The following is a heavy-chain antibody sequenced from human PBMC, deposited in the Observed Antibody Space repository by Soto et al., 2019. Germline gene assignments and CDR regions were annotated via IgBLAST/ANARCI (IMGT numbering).Heavy chain of an antibody. CDR3: ASDTYGELDY. D-gene: IGHD4-17*01. V-gene: IGHV3-53*01. CDR2: IYNGGST. CDR1: GFTVSSNY. J-gene: IGHJ4*02. Sequence: EVQLVESGGGLIQPGGSLRLSCAASGFTVSSNYMSWVRQAPGKGLEWVSSIYNGGSTYYADSVKGRFTISRDNSKNTLYLQMNSLRADDTAVYYCASDTYGELDYWGQGTLVTVSS.